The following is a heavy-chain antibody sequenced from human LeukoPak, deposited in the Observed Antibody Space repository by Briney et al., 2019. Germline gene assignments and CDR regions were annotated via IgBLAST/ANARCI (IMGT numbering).Heavy chain of an antibody. D-gene: IGHD3-22*01. CDR3: ARAETEYYYDSSGYPYFDY. CDR2: INPNSGGT. CDR1: GYTFTRYY. Sequence: GASVKVSCTASGYTFTRYYMHWVRQAPGQGLEWMGWINPNSGGTNYAQKFQGRVTMIRDTSISTAYMELSRLRSDDTAVYYCARAETEYYYDSSGYPYFDYWGQGTLVTVSS. V-gene: IGHV1-2*02. J-gene: IGHJ4*02.